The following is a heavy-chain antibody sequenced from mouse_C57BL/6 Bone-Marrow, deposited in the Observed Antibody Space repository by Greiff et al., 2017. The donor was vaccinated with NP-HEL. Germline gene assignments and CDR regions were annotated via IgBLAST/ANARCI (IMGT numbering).Heavy chain of an antibody. CDR2: IRLKSDNYAT. V-gene: IGHV6-3*01. CDR3: TEGVLAWFAY. CDR1: GFTFSNYW. Sequence: EVKVEESGGGLVQPGGSMKLSCVASGFTFSNYWMNWVRQSPEKGLEWVAQIRLKSDNYATHYAESVKGRFTISRDDSKSSVYLQMNNLRAEDTGIYYCTEGVLAWFAYWGQGTLVTVSA. J-gene: IGHJ3*01.